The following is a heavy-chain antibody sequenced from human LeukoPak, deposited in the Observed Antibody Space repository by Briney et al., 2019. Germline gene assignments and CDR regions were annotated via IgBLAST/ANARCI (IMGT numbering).Heavy chain of an antibody. J-gene: IGHJ4*02. CDR2: IIPIFGTA. V-gene: IGHV1-69*05. Sequence: GASVKVSCKASGYTFTSYDINWVRQATGQGLEWMGGIIPIFGTANYAQKFQGRVTITTDESTSTAYMELSSLRSEDTAVYYCARDKGEYVDGDSSYYFDYWGQGTLVTVSS. CDR3: ARDKGEYVDGDSSYYFDY. D-gene: IGHD3-16*01. CDR1: GYTFTSYD.